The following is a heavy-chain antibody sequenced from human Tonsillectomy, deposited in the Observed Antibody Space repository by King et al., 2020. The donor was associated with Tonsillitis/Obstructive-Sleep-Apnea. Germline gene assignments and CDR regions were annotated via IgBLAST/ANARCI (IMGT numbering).Heavy chain of an antibody. CDR1: GYTFTSNA. CDR2: INAGNGNV. J-gene: IGHJ4*02. Sequence: QLVQSGAEVEKPGASVKVSCKASGYTFTSNAIHWVRQAPGQRLEWVGYINAGNGNVKYSQIFQGGGTITRDTSARIDYIELSSLRSEDTAVYYCARGSGSGSYLIDYWGQGTLVTVSS. D-gene: IGHD3-10*01. CDR3: ARGSGSGSYLIDY. V-gene: IGHV1-3*01.